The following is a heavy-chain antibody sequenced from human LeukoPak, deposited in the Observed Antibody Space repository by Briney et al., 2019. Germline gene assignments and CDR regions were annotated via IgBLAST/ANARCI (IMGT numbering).Heavy chain of an antibody. V-gene: IGHV3-74*01. CDR1: GFTFSSYW. D-gene: IGHD1-26*01. Sequence: PGGSLRLSCAASGFTFSSYWMHWVRHAPGKGLMWVSRINSDGSSTSYADSVKGRFTISRDNAKNTLYLQMNSLRAEDTAVYYCARDIDSVSVGVPTWGPGTLVTVSS. J-gene: IGHJ5*02. CDR2: INSDGSST. CDR3: ARDIDSVSVGVPT.